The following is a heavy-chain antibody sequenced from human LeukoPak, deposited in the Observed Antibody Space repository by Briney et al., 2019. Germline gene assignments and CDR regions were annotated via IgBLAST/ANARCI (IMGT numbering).Heavy chain of an antibody. CDR3: ANLAYCGGDCYS. V-gene: IGHV3-21*01. CDR2: ISSSSSYI. Sequence: GGSLRLSFAASGFTFSSYSMNWVRQAPGKGLEWVSSISSSSSYIYYADSVKGRFTISRDKAKNSLYLQMNSLRAEDTAVYYCANLAYCGGDCYSWGQGTLVTVSS. D-gene: IGHD2-21*01. J-gene: IGHJ1*01. CDR1: GFTFSSYS.